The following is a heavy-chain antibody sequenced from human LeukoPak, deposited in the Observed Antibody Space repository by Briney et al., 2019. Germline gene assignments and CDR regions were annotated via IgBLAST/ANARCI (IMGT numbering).Heavy chain of an antibody. CDR1: GGSISSTVSY. D-gene: IGHD1-26*01. J-gene: IGHJ4*02. CDR2: IHYSGST. V-gene: IGHV4-39*07. CDR3: ARDVGFFDIDY. Sequence: SETLSLTCIVSGGSISSTVSYWGWARQPPGKGLEWIGSIHYSGSTYYIPSLKSRITISLDMSKNQYSLKLTSVTAADTAVYYCARDVGFFDIDYWGQGILVTVSS.